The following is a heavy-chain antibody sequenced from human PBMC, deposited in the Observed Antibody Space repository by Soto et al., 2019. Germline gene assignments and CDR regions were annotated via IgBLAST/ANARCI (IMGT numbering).Heavy chain of an antibody. CDR1: GGSFSGYY. V-gene: IGHV4-34*01. Sequence: QVQLQQWGAGLLKPSETLSLTCAVYGGSFSGYYWSWIRQPPGKGLEWIGEINHSGGTNYNPSLKSRVSISVDTAKIQFSQKPSSVTAADTAVYYCPRALRGVTVATVHNWFDPWGQGTLVTVSS. D-gene: IGHD5-12*01. CDR2: INHSGGT. J-gene: IGHJ5*02. CDR3: PRALRGVTVATVHNWFDP.